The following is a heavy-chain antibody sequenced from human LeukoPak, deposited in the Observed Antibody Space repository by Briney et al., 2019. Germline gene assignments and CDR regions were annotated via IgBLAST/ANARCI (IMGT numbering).Heavy chain of an antibody. D-gene: IGHD6-19*01. CDR2: INPNSGGT. Sequence: ASVKVSCKASGYTFTGYYMHWVRQAPGQGLEWMGWINPNSGGTNYAQKFQGRVTMTRDTSISTAYMELSRLRSDDTAVYYCARDLPKQWPKAKAAGDYWGQGTLVTVSS. V-gene: IGHV1-2*02. J-gene: IGHJ4*02. CDR1: GYTFTGYY. CDR3: ARDLPKQWPKAKAAGDY.